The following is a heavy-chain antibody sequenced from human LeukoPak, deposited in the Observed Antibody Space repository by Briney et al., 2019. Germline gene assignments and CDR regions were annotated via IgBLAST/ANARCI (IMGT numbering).Heavy chain of an antibody. CDR2: TRSISTTM. CDR3: AKHKSYSSGWYCDY. J-gene: IGHJ4*02. Sequence: GGSLRLSCEVSGFSVSDYEMLWGRQAPGKGLEWVGHTRSISTTMHYADSVKGRFTISRDNSKNSLYLQMNSLRTEDSALYYCAKHKSYSSGWYCDYWGQGTLVTVSS. CDR1: GFSVSDYE. V-gene: IGHV3-43*02. D-gene: IGHD6-19*01.